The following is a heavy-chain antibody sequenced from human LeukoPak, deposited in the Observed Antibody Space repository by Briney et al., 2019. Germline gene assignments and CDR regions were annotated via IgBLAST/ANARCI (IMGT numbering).Heavy chain of an antibody. CDR1: GYTFTGYY. V-gene: IGHV1-18*04. Sequence: ASVKVSCKASGYTFTGYYMHWVRQAPGQGLEWMGWISAYNGNTNYAQKLQGRVTMTTDTSTSTAYMELRSLRSDDTAVYYCAREESITIFGVVTGGVDYWGQGTLVTVSS. CDR3: AREESITIFGVVTGGVDY. J-gene: IGHJ4*02. CDR2: ISAYNGNT. D-gene: IGHD3-3*01.